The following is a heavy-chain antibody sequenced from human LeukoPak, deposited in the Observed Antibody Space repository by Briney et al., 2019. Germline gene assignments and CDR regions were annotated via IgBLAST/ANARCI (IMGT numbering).Heavy chain of an antibody. CDR2: IYSSGNT. J-gene: IGHJ4*02. D-gene: IGHD6-19*01. V-gene: IGHV4-4*07. CDR3: ARDGVNSDWPPHY. Sequence: PSETLSLTCTVSGGSISSYYWSWIRQPAGKGLEWIGRIYSSGNTNYNASFKSRVTMSVDTSKNQFSLKLSSVTAADTAVYYCARDGVNSDWPPHYWGQGTLATVSS. CDR1: GGSISSYY.